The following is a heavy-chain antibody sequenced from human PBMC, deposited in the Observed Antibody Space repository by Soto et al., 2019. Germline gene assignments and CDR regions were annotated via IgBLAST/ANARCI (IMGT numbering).Heavy chain of an antibody. CDR1: GFTFSSYA. D-gene: IGHD2-15*01. J-gene: IGHJ5*02. CDR2: ISGSGGST. CDR3: AKERDLVAATPPWFDP. Sequence: PGGSLRLSCAASGFTFSSYAMSWVRQAPGKGLEWVSAISGSGGSTYYADSVKGRFTISRDNSKNTLYLQMNSLRAEDTAVYYCAKERDLVAATPPWFDPWGQGTLVTVSS. V-gene: IGHV3-23*01.